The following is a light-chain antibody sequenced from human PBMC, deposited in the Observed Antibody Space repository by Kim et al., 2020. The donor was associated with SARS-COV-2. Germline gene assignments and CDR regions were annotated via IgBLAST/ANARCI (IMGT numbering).Light chain of an antibody. CDR2: QAS. Sequence: DIRVTQSPSTLSASIGDTVNITCRASESIAFYLSWFQVKPGKAPKLLIYQASDLQTGVPSRFTGSGSGTGFTLTISSLQPDDFATYFCQHLRSHSETFGQGTKLEI. J-gene: IGKJ2*01. CDR1: ESIAFY. V-gene: IGKV1-5*03. CDR3: QHLRSHSET.